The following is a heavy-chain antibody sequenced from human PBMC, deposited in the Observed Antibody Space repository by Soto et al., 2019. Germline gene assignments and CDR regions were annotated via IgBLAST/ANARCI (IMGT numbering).Heavy chain of an antibody. J-gene: IGHJ4*02. CDR1: GFTFSSYA. CDR2: ISGSGGST. V-gene: IGHV3-23*01. CDR3: AKDQTPGAVYATEGVFDY. D-gene: IGHD2-8*01. Sequence: GGSLRLSCAASGFTFSSYAMSWVRQAPGKGLEWVSAISGSGGSTYYADSVKGRFTISRDNSKNTLYLQMNSLRAEDTAVYYCAKDQTPGAVYATEGVFDYWGQGTLVTVSS.